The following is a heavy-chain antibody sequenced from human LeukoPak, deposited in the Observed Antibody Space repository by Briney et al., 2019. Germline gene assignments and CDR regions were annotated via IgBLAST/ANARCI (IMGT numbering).Heavy chain of an antibody. CDR1: GYTFTSYT. V-gene: IGHV1-3*04. J-gene: IGHJ5*02. CDR3: ATRPVVVAATSVEFDP. Sequence: ASVKVSCKASGYTFTSYTIHWLRQAPGQRLEWMGWINTGNGNTEYSQKFQGRVTMTEDTSPDTAYMELSSLRSEDTAVYYCATRPVVVAATSVEFDPWGQGTLVTVSS. CDR2: INTGNGNT. D-gene: IGHD2-15*01.